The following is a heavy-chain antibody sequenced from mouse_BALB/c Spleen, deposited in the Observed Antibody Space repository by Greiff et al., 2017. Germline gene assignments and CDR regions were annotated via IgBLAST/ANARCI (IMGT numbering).Heavy chain of an antibody. J-gene: IGHJ4*01. CDR2: INPSTGYT. V-gene: IGHV1-7*01. CDR1: GYTFTSYW. Sequence: QVQLQHSGAELAKPGASVKMSCKASGYTFTSYWMPWVKQRPGQGLEWIGYINPSTGYTEYNQKFKDKATLTADKSSSTAYMQLSSLTSEDSAVYYCARLVPYAMDYWGQGTSVTVSS. CDR3: ARLVPYAMDY. D-gene: IGHD1-1*02.